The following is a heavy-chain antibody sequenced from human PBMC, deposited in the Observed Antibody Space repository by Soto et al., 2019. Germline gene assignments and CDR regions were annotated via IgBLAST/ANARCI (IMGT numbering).Heavy chain of an antibody. J-gene: IGHJ6*02. Sequence: GGSLRLSCAASGFTFSDYYMSWIRQAPGKGLEWVSYISSSSSYTNYADSVKGRFTISRDNAKNSLYLQMNSLRAEDTAVYYCARTNGSGCMDVWGQGTTVTVSS. CDR1: GFTFSDYY. V-gene: IGHV3-11*06. D-gene: IGHD6-19*01. CDR3: ARTNGSGCMDV. CDR2: ISSSSSYT.